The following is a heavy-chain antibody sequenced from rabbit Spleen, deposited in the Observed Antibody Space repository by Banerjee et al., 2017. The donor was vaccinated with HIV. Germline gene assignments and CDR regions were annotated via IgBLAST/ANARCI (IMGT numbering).Heavy chain of an antibody. CDR3: ARDLAAWNSGSYAFNL. CDR1: GFSFSSSYY. V-gene: IGHV1S40*01. D-gene: IGHD1-1*01. J-gene: IGHJ4*01. CDR2: IYTGNDNT. Sequence: QSLEESGGGLVQPEGSLALTCKASGFSFSSSYYMCWVRQAPGKGLEWIGCIYTGNDNTYYASWVNGRFTISKTSSTTVALQMTSLTVADTATYFCARDLAAWNSGSYAFNLWGPGTLVTVS.